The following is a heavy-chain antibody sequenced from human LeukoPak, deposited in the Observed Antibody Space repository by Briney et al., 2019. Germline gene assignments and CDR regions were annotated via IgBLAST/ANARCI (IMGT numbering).Heavy chain of an antibody. CDR3: TRSPHNFYYDSSGYHPLDTFDM. V-gene: IGHV3-30*03. Sequence: GRSLRLSCAASGFTFTSYGMHWVRQAPGKGLEWVAVISYDGSNTYYVDSARGRFTISRDTSKSTLYLQMDSQRAEDTAVYYCTRSPHNFYYDSSGYHPLDTFDMWGQGTMVTVSS. D-gene: IGHD3-22*01. CDR1: GFTFTSYG. J-gene: IGHJ3*02. CDR2: ISYDGSNT.